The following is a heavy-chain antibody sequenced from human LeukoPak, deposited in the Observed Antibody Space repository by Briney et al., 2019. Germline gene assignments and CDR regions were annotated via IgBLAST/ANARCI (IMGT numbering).Heavy chain of an antibody. CDR1: GFTFDDYG. V-gene: IGHV3-20*04. Sequence: PGGSLRLSCAASGFTFDDYGMSWVRQAPGKGLEWASGINWNGGSTGYADSVKGRFTISRDNAKNSLYLQMNSLRAEDTALYYCARDLYNYDPNNWFDPWGQGTLVTVSS. D-gene: IGHD5-24*01. CDR3: ARDLYNYDPNNWFDP. J-gene: IGHJ5*02. CDR2: INWNGGST.